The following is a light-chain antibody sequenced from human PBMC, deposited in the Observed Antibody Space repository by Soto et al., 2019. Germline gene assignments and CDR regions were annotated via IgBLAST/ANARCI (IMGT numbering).Light chain of an antibody. J-gene: IGKJ1*01. CDR3: QQYDQSPRT. V-gene: IGKV3-15*01. CDR2: GAS. Sequence: EIVMTQSPATLSVSPGERATLSCRASQSVSSNLAWYQQKPGQAPRLLIYGASTRATGIPARFSGSGSGTDFTLTINGLEPEDFAVYFCQQYDQSPRTFGQGTKVDIK. CDR1: QSVSSN.